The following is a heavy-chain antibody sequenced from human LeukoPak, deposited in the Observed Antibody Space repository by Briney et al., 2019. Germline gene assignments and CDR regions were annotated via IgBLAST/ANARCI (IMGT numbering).Heavy chain of an antibody. Sequence: SETLSLTCPVSGGSISSYYWSCIQQPPGKGLEWIGYIYYSGSTNYNPSLKSRVTISVDTSKNQFSLKLSSVTAADTAVYYCVRDHLAVAGMRLAWFDPWGQGTVVTVSS. V-gene: IGHV4-59*01. CDR3: VRDHLAVAGMRLAWFDP. J-gene: IGHJ5*02. CDR2: IYYSGST. CDR1: GGSISSYY. D-gene: IGHD6-19*01.